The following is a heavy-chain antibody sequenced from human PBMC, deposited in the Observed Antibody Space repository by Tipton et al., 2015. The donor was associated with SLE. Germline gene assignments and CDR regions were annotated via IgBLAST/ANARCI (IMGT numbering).Heavy chain of an antibody. D-gene: IGHD2-2*02. CDR1: GGSLSSGSYY. V-gene: IGHV4-61*09. J-gene: IGHJ6*02. CDR3: ASIPYDYSYGFDI. CDR2: IYTIGNT. Sequence: TLSITCTVSGGSLSSGSYYWTWIRQPAGKGLEWIGYIYTIGNTNYNPSLKSRVTISGGTSKNQFFLKVSSVTAADTAVYYCASIPYDYSYGFDIWGQGTTVTVSS.